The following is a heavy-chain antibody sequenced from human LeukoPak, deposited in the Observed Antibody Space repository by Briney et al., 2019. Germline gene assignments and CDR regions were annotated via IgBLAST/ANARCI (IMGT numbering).Heavy chain of an antibody. V-gene: IGHV7-4-1*02. CDR2: INTNTGNP. Sequence: GASVKVSCKTSGYTFTGYYVHWVRQAPGQGLEWMGWINTNTGNPTYAQGFTGRFVFSLDTSVSTAYLQISSLKAEDTAVYYCARGPYGPYYYYYMDVWGKGTTVTVSS. D-gene: IGHD4-17*01. J-gene: IGHJ6*03. CDR3: ARGPYGPYYYYYMDV. CDR1: GYTFTGYY.